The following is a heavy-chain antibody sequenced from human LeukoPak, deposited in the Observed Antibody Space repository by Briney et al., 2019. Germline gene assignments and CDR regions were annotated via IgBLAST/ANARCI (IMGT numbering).Heavy chain of an antibody. CDR2: IDYSGST. V-gene: IGHV4-59*01. Sequence: SETLSLTCTVSGGSISGYYWSWLRQPPGKGLEGSGYIDYSGSTNYNRSLNGRVSISVDTSKNQFSLKLTSVTAADRAVYFCARTRTVYQYYYYRDVWGKGTTVTVAS. D-gene: IGHD2-2*01. J-gene: IGHJ6*03. CDR1: GGSISGYY. CDR3: ARTRTVYQYYYYRDV.